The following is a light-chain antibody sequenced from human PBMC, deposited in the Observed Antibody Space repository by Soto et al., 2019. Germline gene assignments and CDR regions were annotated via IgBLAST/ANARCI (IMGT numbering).Light chain of an antibody. Sequence: QSALTQPASVSGSPGQSITISCTGTSSDVGRYNYVSWYQQHPGKAPKLMIYDVNNRPSGVSNRFSGSKSGDTASLTISGLQAEDEADYYCSSYTSSGTVVFGGGTKLTVL. V-gene: IGLV2-14*03. J-gene: IGLJ2*01. CDR3: SSYTSSGTVV. CDR1: SSDVGRYNY. CDR2: DVN.